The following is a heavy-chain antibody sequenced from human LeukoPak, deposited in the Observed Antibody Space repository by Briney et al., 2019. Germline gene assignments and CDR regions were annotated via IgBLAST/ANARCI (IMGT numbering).Heavy chain of an antibody. CDR3: ARDEAAAGTVDY. CDR1: GFTLSSYA. J-gene: IGHJ4*02. D-gene: IGHD6-13*01. CDR2: ISYDGSNK. V-gene: IGHV3-30*04. Sequence: GGSLRLSCAASGFTLSSYAMHWVRQAPGKGLEWVAVISYDGSNKYYADSVKGRFTISRDNSKNTLYLQMNSLRAEDTAVYYCARDEAAAGTVDYWGQGTLVTVSS.